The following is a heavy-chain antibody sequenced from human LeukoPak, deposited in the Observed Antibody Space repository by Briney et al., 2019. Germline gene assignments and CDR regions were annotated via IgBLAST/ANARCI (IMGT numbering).Heavy chain of an antibody. V-gene: IGHV1-18*04. J-gene: IGHJ5*02. CDR2: VSAYNAYT. D-gene: IGHD6-19*01. CDR3: ARPTVAGRRDWFDP. CDR1: GYTFTGYY. Sequence: ASVKVSCKASGYTFTGYYMHWVRQAPGQGLEWMGWVSAYNAYTNYTQKLQGRVTMTTDTSTSTAYMELRSLRSDDTAVYYCARPTVAGRRDWFDPWGQGTLVTVSS.